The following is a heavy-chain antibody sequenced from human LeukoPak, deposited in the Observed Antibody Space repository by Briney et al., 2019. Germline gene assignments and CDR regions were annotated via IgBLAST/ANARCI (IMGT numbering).Heavy chain of an antibody. J-gene: IGHJ6*03. CDR3: AREGGGVYDFWSGYYRTYYYYYMDV. CDR2: VIPIFGTA. CDR1: GGTFSSYA. D-gene: IGHD3-3*01. V-gene: IGHV1-69*13. Sequence: ASVKVSCKASGGTFSSYAISWVRQAPGQGLEWMGGVIPIFGTANYAQKFQGRVTITADESTSTAYMELSSLRSEDTAVYYCAREGGGVYDFWSGYYRTYYYYYMDVWGKGTTVAVSS.